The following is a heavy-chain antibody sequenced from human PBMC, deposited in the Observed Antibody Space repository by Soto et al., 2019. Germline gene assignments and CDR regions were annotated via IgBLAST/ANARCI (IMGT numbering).Heavy chain of an antibody. CDR1: GGSFSGYY. D-gene: IGHD5-12*01. CDR2: INHSGST. Sequence: PSETLSLTCAVYGGSFSGYYWSWIRQPPGKGLEWIGEINHSGSTNYNPSLKSRVTISVDTSKNQFSLKLSSVTAADTAVYYCAARRRWLQXLDYWGQRTLVTVSS. J-gene: IGHJ4*02. V-gene: IGHV4-34*01. CDR3: AARRRWLQXLDY.